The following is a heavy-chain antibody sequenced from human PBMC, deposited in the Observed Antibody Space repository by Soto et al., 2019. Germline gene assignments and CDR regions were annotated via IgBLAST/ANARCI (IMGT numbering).Heavy chain of an antibody. J-gene: IGHJ4*02. CDR1: GGSVSVYY. Sequence: QVQLQESGPGQVKPSETLSLTCTISGGSVSVYYWSWIRQSTGQGLEWIGYIYASGSPYYNPSLRRRVTIAADTSMSPISLKLTSPTAADTAVYYWARGVGSSPPHYLGRGTLVSVSS. CDR3: ARGVGSSPPHY. V-gene: IGHV4-59*02. D-gene: IGHD1-26*01. CDR2: IYASGSP.